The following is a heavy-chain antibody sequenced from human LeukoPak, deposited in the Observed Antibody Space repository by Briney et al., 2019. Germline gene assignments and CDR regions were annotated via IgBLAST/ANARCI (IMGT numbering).Heavy chain of an antibody. Sequence: GASVTVSCKASGGTFSSYAISWARQAPGQGLEWMGGIIPIFGTANYAQKFQGRVTITADESTSTAYMELSSLRSEDTAVYYCARDLSTMTLNWFDPWGQGTLVTVSS. J-gene: IGHJ5*02. CDR1: GGTFSSYA. D-gene: IGHD3-22*01. CDR3: ARDLSTMTLNWFDP. V-gene: IGHV1-69*13. CDR2: IIPIFGTA.